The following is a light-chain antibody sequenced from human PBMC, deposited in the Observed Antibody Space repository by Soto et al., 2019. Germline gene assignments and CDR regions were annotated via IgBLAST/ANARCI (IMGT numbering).Light chain of an antibody. CDR1: LGVSSTS. Sequence: ENVETQSPGTLSLSPGERATLSCRASLGVSSTSLAWYQQKPGQAPRLLIYGTSNRATGMPDRFSGSGSETIFALTISRLEPEDCAVYYCQRYGRSPMYTFGQGTKLEIK. CDR3: QRYGRSPMYT. J-gene: IGKJ2*01. CDR2: GTS. V-gene: IGKV3-20*01.